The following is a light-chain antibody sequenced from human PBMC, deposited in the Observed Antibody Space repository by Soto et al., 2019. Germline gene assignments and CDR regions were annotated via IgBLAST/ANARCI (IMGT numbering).Light chain of an antibody. CDR1: QDISNY. J-gene: IGKJ4*01. Sequence: DIQMTQSPSSLSASVGDRVTITCQASQDISNYLNWYQQKPGKAPKLLIYDASNLETGVPSRFSGSGSGTHFTFTISSLQPEDIATYYCQQYDNLPPFGGGTKVEIK. CDR3: QQYDNLPP. CDR2: DAS. V-gene: IGKV1-33*01.